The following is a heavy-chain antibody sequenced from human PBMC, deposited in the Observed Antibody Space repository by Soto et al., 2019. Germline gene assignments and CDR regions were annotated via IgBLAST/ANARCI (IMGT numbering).Heavy chain of an antibody. D-gene: IGHD2-15*01. V-gene: IGHV3-53*04. CDR1: GFTVSSNY. J-gene: IGHJ6*03. CDR2: IYSGGST. CDR3: ARGGGSYELQDYYYYMDV. Sequence: GGSLRLSCAASGFTVSSNYMSWVRQAPGKGLEWVSVIYSGGSTYYADSVKGRFTISRHNSKNTLYLQMNSLRAEDTAVYYCARGGGSYELQDYYYYMDVWGKGTTVTVSS.